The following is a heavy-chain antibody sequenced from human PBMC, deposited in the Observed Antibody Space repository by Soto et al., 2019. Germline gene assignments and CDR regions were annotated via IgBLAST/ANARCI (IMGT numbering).Heavy chain of an antibody. V-gene: IGHV4-39*01. Sequence: AETLSLTCTVSGGSISSSSYYWGWIRQPPGKGLEWIGSIYYSGSTYYNPSLKSRVTISVDTSKNQFSLKLSSVTAADTAVYNCARHDTWRSRGYYGMDVWGQGTTVTVSS. CDR1: GGSISSSSYY. J-gene: IGHJ6*02. CDR3: ARHDTWRSRGYYGMDV. D-gene: IGHD2-2*02. CDR2: IYYSGST.